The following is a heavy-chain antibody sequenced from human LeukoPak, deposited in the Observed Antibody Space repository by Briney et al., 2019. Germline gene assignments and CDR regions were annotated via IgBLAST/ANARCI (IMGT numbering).Heavy chain of an antibody. D-gene: IGHD3-3*01. V-gene: IGHV3-30*02. J-gene: IGHJ4*02. CDR2: IRYDGSNK. CDR1: GFTFSSYG. Sequence: PGGSLRLSCAASGFTFSSYGMHWVRQAPGKGLEWVAFIRYDGSNKYYADSVKGRFTISRDNSKNTLYLQMNSLRAEDTAVYYCARGGYDFWSGYYDYFDYWGQGTLVTVSS. CDR3: ARGGYDFWSGYYDYFDY.